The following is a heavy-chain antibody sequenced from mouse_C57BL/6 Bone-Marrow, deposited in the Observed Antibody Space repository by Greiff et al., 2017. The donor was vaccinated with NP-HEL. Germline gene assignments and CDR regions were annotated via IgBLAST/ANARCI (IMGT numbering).Heavy chain of an antibody. CDR1: GYTFTSYW. Sequence: QVQLQQPGAELVKPGASVKLSCKASGYTFTSYWMHWVKQRPGQGLKWIGMIHPNSGSTNYNEKFKSKATLTVDKSSSTAYMQLSSLTSEDSAVYYCARIPDGYPYYFDYWGQGTTLTVSS. D-gene: IGHD2-3*01. CDR3: ARIPDGYPYYFDY. J-gene: IGHJ2*01. CDR2: IHPNSGST. V-gene: IGHV1-64*01.